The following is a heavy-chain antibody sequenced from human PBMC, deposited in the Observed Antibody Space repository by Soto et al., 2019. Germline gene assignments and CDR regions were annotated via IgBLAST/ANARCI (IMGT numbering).Heavy chain of an antibody. J-gene: IGHJ4*02. CDR2: ISYDGSNK. Sequence: QVQLVESGGGVVQPGRSLRLSCAASGFTFSSYAMHWVRQAPGKGLEWVAVISYDGSNKYYADSVKGQFTISRDNSKNTLYLQMNSLRAEDTAVYYCARGERFDYWGQGTLVTVSS. CDR1: GFTFSSYA. D-gene: IGHD1-1*01. CDR3: ARGERFDY. V-gene: IGHV3-30-3*01.